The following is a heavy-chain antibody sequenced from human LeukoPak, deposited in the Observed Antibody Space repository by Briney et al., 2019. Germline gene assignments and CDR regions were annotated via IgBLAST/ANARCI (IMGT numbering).Heavy chain of an antibody. CDR3: ARGDDFWSGYYSYYFDY. J-gene: IGHJ4*02. CDR2: INAGNGNT. V-gene: IGHV1-3*01. CDR1: GYTLTSYA. D-gene: IGHD3-3*01. Sequence: ASVKVSCKASGYTLTSYAMHWVRQAPGQRLEWMGWINAGNGNTKYSQKFQGRVTITRDTSASTAYMELSSLRSEDTAVYYCARGDDFWSGYYSYYFDYWGQGTLVTVSS.